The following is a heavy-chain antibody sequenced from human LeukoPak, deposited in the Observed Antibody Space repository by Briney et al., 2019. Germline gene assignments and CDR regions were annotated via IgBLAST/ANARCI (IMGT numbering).Heavy chain of an antibody. CDR2: IKSKLFNSET. D-gene: IGHD3-16*01. CDR3: FRYEETSGRFGDS. V-gene: IGHV3-73*01. Sequence: GGSLRLSCAASGFTFYDSAIHWVRQAPGKGLEWLGRIKSKLFNSETAYVESVKGRFTIYKDDSKNMAFLAMNNLKTDDTALYYCFRYEETSGRFGDSWGQEALVTVSS. CDR1: GFTFYDSA. J-gene: IGHJ4*02.